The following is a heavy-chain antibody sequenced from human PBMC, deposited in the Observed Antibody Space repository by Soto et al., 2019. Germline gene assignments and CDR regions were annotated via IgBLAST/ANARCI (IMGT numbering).Heavy chain of an antibody. J-gene: IGHJ3*02. CDR3: ARNSYGDYLPGGAFDI. CDR2: ISGSGGST. D-gene: IGHD4-17*01. Sequence: AISGSGGSTYYADSVKGRFTISRDNSKNTLYLQMGSLRAEDMAVYYCARNSYGDYLPGGAFDIWGQGTMVTVSS. V-gene: IGHV3-64*02.